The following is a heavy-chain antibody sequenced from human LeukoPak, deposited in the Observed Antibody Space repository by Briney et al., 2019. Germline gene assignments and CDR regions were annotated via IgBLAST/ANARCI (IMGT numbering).Heavy chain of an antibody. J-gene: IGHJ6*03. Sequence: PSETLSLTCTVSGGSISSYYWSWIRQPARKGLEWIGRIYTSGSTNYNPSLKSRVTMSVDTSKNQFSLKLSSVTAADTAVYYCARALSTVTTGYYYYYMDVWGKGTTATVSS. CDR3: ARALSTVTTGYYYYYMDV. D-gene: IGHD4-11*01. CDR2: IYTSGST. V-gene: IGHV4-4*07. CDR1: GGSISSYY.